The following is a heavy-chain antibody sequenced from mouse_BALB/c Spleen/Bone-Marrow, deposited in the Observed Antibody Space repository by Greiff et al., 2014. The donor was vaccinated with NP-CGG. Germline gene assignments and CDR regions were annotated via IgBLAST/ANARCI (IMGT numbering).Heavy chain of an antibody. V-gene: IGHV1-80*01. CDR2: IYPGDGDT. Sequence: QVQLQQSGAELVRPGSSVKISCESSGYVFSTYWINWVKQRPGQGLEWIGQIYPGDGDTDYNGKFKDKATLTADKSSNTAYMQLSSLTSEDSAVYFCARDGISVDYWGQGTTLTVSS. CDR1: GYVFSTYW. J-gene: IGHJ2*01. CDR3: ARDGISVDY.